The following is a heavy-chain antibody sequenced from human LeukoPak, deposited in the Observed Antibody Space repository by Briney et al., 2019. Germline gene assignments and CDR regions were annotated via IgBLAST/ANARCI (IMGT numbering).Heavy chain of an antibody. CDR1: GFTFSSYG. J-gene: IGHJ4*02. CDR2: ISYDGSNK. CDR3: AKDARELYDYVWGSYRSEKFDY. V-gene: IGHV3-30*18. Sequence: PGGSLRLSCAASGFTFSSYGMHWVRQAPGKGLEWVAVISYDGSNKYYADSVKGRFTISRDNSKNTLYLQMNSLRAEDTAVYYCAKDARELYDYVWGSYRSEKFDYWGQGTLVTVSS. D-gene: IGHD3-16*02.